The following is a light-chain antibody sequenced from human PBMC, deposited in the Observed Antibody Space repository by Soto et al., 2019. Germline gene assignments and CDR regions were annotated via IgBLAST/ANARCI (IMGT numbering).Light chain of an antibody. V-gene: IGLV2-11*01. Sequence: QSALTQPRSVSGSPGQSVTISCTGTSSDVGGYKYVSWYKQHPGKAPKLMIYDVSERPSGVPDRFSGSKSGNTASLTISGLQAEDEADYYCCSYGGSFTVYVFGTGTKVTVL. J-gene: IGLJ1*01. CDR3: CSYGGSFTVYV. CDR2: DVS. CDR1: SSDVGGYKY.